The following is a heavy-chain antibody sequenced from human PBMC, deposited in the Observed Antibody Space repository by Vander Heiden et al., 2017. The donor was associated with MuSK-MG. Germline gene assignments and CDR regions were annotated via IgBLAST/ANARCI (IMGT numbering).Heavy chain of an antibody. CDR1: GYSISSGYY. V-gene: IGHV4-38-2*01. J-gene: IGHJ5*02. Sequence: QVQLQESGPGLVKPSETLSLTCAVSGYSISSGYYWGWIRQPPGKGLEWIGSIYHSGSTYYNPYLKSRVTISVDTSKNQFSLKLSSVTAADTAVYYCARQTRTLANWFDPWGQGTLVTVSS. D-gene: IGHD2-2*01. CDR3: ARQTRTLANWFDP. CDR2: IYHSGST.